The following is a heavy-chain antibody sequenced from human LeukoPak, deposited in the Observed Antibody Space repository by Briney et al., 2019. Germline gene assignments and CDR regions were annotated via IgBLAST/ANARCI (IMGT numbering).Heavy chain of an antibody. V-gene: IGHV3-48*03. J-gene: IGHJ5*02. D-gene: IGHD3-3*01. CDR1: GFTFSSYE. CDR3: VRDFWSGSSWFDP. CDR2: IGGSGTTI. Sequence: PGGSLRLSCAASGFTFSSYEMTWVRQAPGKGLEWVSYIGGSGTTIYYADSVKGRFTISRDNAKNSLYLQMNSLRAEDTAVCYCVRDFWSGSSWFDPWGQGTLVTVSS.